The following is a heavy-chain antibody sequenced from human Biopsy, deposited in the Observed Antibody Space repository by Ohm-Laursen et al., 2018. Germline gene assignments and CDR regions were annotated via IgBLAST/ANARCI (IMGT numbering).Heavy chain of an antibody. CDR3: VRYSDYYNAIDV. D-gene: IGHD5-18*01. CDR2: IKSKANNYAT. Sequence: SLRLSCAAYGFTFSDSAVHWVRQASGKGLEWVGRIKSKANNYATAFAASVKGRFTISRDDSKNTAYLQMNSLKTEDTALYFCVRYSDYYNAIDVWGQGTTVTVSS. CDR1: GFTFSDSA. V-gene: IGHV3-73*01. J-gene: IGHJ6*02.